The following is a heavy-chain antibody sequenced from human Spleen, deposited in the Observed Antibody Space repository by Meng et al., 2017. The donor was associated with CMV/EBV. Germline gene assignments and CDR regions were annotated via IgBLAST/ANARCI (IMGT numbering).Heavy chain of an antibody. CDR2: ISYDGSNK. CDR1: GFTCRSYA. D-gene: IGHD3-22*01. CDR3: ARDLSGYYTFDY. Sequence: ADSGFTCRSYAMHWVRQAPGKGLEWVAVISYDGSNKYYADSVKGRFTISRDNSKNTLYLQMNSLRAEDTAVYYCARDLSGYYTFDYWGQGTLVTVSS. J-gene: IGHJ4*02. V-gene: IGHV3-30*04.